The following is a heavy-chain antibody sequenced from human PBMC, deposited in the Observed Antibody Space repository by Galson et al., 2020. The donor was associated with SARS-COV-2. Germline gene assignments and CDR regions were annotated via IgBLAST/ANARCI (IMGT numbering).Heavy chain of an antibody. Sequence: SQTLSLTCAISGDSVSSNSAAWNWIRQSPSRGLAWLGRTYYRSTWYNHYTVSVKGRIAINPDTSKNQFSLQLNSVTPEDTAVYYCARGDGAVAGEYYFDYWGQGTLVTVSS. J-gene: IGHJ4*02. CDR1: GDSVSSNSAA. CDR2: TYYRSTWYN. D-gene: IGHD6-19*01. V-gene: IGHV6-1*01. CDR3: ARGDGAVAGEYYFDY.